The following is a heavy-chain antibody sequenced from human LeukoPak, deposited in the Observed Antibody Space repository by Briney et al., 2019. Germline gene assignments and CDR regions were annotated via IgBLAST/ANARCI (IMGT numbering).Heavy chain of an antibody. CDR1: GFTFSPHA. J-gene: IGHJ3*02. V-gene: IGHV3-30-3*01. CDR2: VSYDGSNK. Sequence: GSLRLSCAASGFTFSPHAMHWVRQAPGKGLEWVAFVSYDGSNKYYADSVKGRFTISRDNSKNTLYLQMDSLRAEDTAVYYCARGTPSIGAFDIWGQGTMVTVSS. CDR3: ARGTPSIGAFDI. D-gene: IGHD2-21*01.